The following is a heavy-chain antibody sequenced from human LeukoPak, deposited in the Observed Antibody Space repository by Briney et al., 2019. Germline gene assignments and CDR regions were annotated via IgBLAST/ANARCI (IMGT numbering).Heavy chain of an antibody. J-gene: IGHJ3*02. V-gene: IGHV3-23*01. CDR2: ISGSGGST. D-gene: IGHD5-12*01. CDR3: AKDRWGYDFGAFDI. CDR1: GFTFSSYA. Sequence: GGSLRLSCAASGFTFSSYAMSWVRQASGKGLEWVSAISGSGGSTYYADSVRGRFTISRDNSKNTLYLQMNSLRAEDTAVYYCAKDRWGYDFGAFDIWGQGTMVTVSS.